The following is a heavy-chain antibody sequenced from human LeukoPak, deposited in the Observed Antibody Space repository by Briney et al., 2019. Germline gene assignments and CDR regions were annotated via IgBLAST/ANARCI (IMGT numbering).Heavy chain of an antibody. CDR2: ISGSGGST. J-gene: IGHJ4*02. Sequence: GGSLRLSCAASGFTFGSYAMHWVRQAPGKGLEWVSAISGSGGSTYYADSVKGRFTISRDNSKNTLYLQMNSLRAEDTAVYYCAKDPAGITMVRGVNYFDYWGQGTLVTVSS. D-gene: IGHD3-10*01. V-gene: IGHV3-23*01. CDR3: AKDPAGITMVRGVNYFDY. CDR1: GFTFGSYA.